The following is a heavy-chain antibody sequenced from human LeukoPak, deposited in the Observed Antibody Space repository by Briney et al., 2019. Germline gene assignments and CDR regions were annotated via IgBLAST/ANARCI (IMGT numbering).Heavy chain of an antibody. CDR1: GFTFGNYA. CDR3: ASTLVGATSGPDYYLDY. V-gene: IGHV3-23*01. CDR2: ISGSGGST. Sequence: PGGSLRLSCAASGFTFGNYAMTWVRQAPGKGLEWVSAISGSGGSTYYPDSVKGRFTISRDNSKNTVYVLMKSLRAEDTATYYCASTLVGATSGPDYYLDYWGQGTLVTVSS. J-gene: IGHJ4*02. D-gene: IGHD1-26*01.